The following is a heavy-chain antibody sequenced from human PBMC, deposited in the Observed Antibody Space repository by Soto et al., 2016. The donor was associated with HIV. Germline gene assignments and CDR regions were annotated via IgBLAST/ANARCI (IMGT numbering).Heavy chain of an antibody. V-gene: IGHV3-53*02. CDR3: ARDTWGSGSSYMDV. CDR1: GFTVSSNY. J-gene: IGHJ6*03. CDR2: IYSGGST. Sequence: EVQLVETGGGLIQPGGSLRLSCAASGFTVSSNYMSWVRQAPGKGLEWVSVIYSGGSTYYADSVKGRFTISRDNSKNTLYLQMNSLRAEDTAVYYCARDTWGSGSSYMDVVGTKGPRSPSP. D-gene: IGHD3-10*01.